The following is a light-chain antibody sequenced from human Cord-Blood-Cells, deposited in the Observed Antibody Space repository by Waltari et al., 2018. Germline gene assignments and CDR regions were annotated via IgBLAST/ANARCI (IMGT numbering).Light chain of an antibody. CDR3: CSYAGSSTFEV. CDR2: EGS. J-gene: IGLJ2*01. V-gene: IGLV2-23*03. CDR1: SSDVGSYNL. Sequence: QSALTQPASVSGSPGQSITIPCTAPSSDVGSYNLVSWYQQHPGKAPKLMIYEGSKRPSGVSNRFSGSKSGNTASLTISGLQAEDEADYYCCSYAGSSTFEVFGGGTKLTVL.